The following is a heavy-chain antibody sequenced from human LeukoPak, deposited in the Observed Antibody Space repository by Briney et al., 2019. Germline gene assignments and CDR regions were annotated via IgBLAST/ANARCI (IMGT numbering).Heavy chain of an antibody. Sequence: GGSLRLSSAASDFTFSTYGMHWIRQAPGKGLEWVALISHDGSNKVYADSVKGRFTFSRDNSKNTLYLQMNSLRPEDTAVYYCAKDHQQQLVHYFDYWGQGTLVTVSS. J-gene: IGHJ4*02. CDR2: ISHDGSNK. CDR1: DFTFSTYG. CDR3: AKDHQQQLVHYFDY. D-gene: IGHD6-13*01. V-gene: IGHV3-30*18.